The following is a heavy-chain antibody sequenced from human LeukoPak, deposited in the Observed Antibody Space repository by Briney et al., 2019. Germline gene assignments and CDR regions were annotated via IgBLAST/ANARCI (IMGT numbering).Heavy chain of an antibody. V-gene: IGHV3-43*01. CDR1: GFTFDDYT. J-gene: IGHJ6*02. CDR3: AKDWGYSYGSHEMDV. CDR2: ISWDGGST. D-gene: IGHD5-18*01. Sequence: GGSLRLSCAASGFTFDDYTMHWVRQAPGKGLEWVSLISWDGGSTYYADSVKGRFTISRDNSKNSLYLQMNSLRNEDTALYYCAKDWGYSYGSHEMDVWGQGTTVTVSS.